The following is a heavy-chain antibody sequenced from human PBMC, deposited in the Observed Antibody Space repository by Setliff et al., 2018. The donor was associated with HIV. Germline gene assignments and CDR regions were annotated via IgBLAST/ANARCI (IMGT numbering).Heavy chain of an antibody. V-gene: IGHV3-30*04. J-gene: IGHJ3*02. CDR1: GFSFNNYV. Sequence: GGSLRLSCAASGFSFNNYVMHRVRHAPGKGLEWVAVISYDGSDIYYADSVKGRFTISRENSKNTLYLQMNSLRPEDTAVYYCARAFGYYDFWSGYSGDEFDIWGQGTTVTVSS. CDR2: ISYDGSDI. D-gene: IGHD3-3*01. CDR3: ARAFGYYDFWSGYSGDEFDI.